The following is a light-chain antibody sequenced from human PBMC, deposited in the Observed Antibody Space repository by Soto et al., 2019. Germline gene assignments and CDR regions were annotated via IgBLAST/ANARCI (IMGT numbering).Light chain of an antibody. J-gene: IGLJ1*01. Sequence: QSVLTQTASVSGSPGQSITISCTGTSSDVGAYNSVSWYQQHPGKAPKLMIYDVSNRPSGVSYRFSGSKSGNTASLTISGLQAEDEADYYCSSYTTSRIYLFGTGTKVTVL. CDR2: DVS. V-gene: IGLV2-14*01. CDR3: SSYTTSRIYL. CDR1: SSDVGAYNS.